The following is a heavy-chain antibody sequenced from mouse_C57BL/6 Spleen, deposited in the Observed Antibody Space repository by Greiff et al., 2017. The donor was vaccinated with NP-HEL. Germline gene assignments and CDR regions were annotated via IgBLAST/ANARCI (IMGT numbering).Heavy chain of an antibody. V-gene: IGHV1-64*01. D-gene: IGHD2-3*01. Sequence: QVQLQQPGAELVKPGASVKLSCKASGYTFTSYWMHWVKQRPGQGLEWIGMIHPNSGSTNYYEKFKSKATLTVDKSSSTAYMKLSSLKSEDSAVYCCAREGWLLHYIDYWGQGTTLTVSS. J-gene: IGHJ2*01. CDR1: GYTFTSYW. CDR3: AREGWLLHYIDY. CDR2: IHPNSGST.